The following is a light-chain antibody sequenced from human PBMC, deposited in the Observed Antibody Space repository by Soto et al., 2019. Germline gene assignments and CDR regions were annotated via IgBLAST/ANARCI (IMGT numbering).Light chain of an antibody. J-gene: IGKJ3*01. CDR2: DAS. CDR1: QDINNY. Sequence: IQMTQSPSSLSASVGDRVTITCQASQDINNYLNWYQQKPGKAPKLLIYDASNLETGVPARFSGSGSGTEFTFTISSLQSEDISTYFCQQFYDVLLSFGPGTTVEIK. V-gene: IGKV1-33*01. CDR3: QQFYDVLLS.